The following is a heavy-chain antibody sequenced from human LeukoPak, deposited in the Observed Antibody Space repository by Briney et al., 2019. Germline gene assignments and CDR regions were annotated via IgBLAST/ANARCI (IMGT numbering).Heavy chain of an antibody. Sequence: PSETLSLTCTVSGVSITSYYWSWIRQPAGKGLEWIGRIHTSGSTNYNSSLKSRVTMSVDTSKNQFSLKLSSVTAADTAVYYCARSGSYSGPYVYWGQGTVVTVSS. D-gene: IGHD1-26*01. CDR3: ARSGSYSGPYVY. J-gene: IGHJ4*02. CDR2: IHTSGST. CDR1: GVSITSYY. V-gene: IGHV4-4*07.